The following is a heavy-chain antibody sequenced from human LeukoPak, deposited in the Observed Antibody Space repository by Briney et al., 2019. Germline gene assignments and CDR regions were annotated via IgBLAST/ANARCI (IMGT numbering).Heavy chain of an antibody. CDR3: AKDRYYYDSSGYYCDY. CDR2: INPSGGST. D-gene: IGHD3-22*01. Sequence: GASVKVSCKASGYTFTSYYMHWVRQAPGQGLEWMGIINPSGGSTSYAQKFQGRVTMTRDTSTSTVYMELNSLRAEDTAVYYCAKDRYYYDSSGYYCDYWGQGTLVTVSS. J-gene: IGHJ4*02. CDR1: GYTFTSYY. V-gene: IGHV1-46*01.